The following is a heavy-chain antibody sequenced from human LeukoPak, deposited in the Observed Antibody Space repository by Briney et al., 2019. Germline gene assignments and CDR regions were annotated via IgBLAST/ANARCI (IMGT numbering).Heavy chain of an antibody. D-gene: IGHD3-22*01. Sequence: RTGGFLRLSCAASGFTFSTYAMNWVRQAPGKGLEWVSAISGSSSSTYYADSVKGRFTISRDNSKNTLYLQMNSLRAEDTAVYYCAKVRMITMIAYDAFDIWGQGTMVTVSS. CDR1: GFTFSTYA. V-gene: IGHV3-23*01. CDR2: ISGSSSST. J-gene: IGHJ3*02. CDR3: AKVRMITMIAYDAFDI.